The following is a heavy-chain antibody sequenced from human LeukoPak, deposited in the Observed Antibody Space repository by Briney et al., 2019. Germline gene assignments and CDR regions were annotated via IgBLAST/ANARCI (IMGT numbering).Heavy chain of an antibody. Sequence: GGSLRLSCAGSGFTFGGYGMHWFRQTPGKGLEWVAVIAYDGSRALYADSVKGRFTISRDNTKDTMSMQIDDLRAEDTAVYYCTRYNNDQVDYWGQGSLVTVSS. CDR3: TRYNNDQVDY. CDR2: IAYDGSRA. D-gene: IGHD1-14*01. V-gene: IGHV3-33*01. CDR1: GFTFGGYG. J-gene: IGHJ4*02.